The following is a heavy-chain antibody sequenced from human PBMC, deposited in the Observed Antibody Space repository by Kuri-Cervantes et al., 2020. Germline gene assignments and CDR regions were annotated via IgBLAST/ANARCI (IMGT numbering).Heavy chain of an antibody. J-gene: IGHJ6*02. CDR1: GYTFTSYD. V-gene: IGHV1-8*01. D-gene: IGHD5-18*01. Sequence: ASVKVSCKASGYTFTSYDINWVRQATGQGLEWMGWMNPNSGNTGYAQKFQGRVTMTRDTSTSTVYMELSSLRSENTAVYYCARGRGYSYGYHYYGMDFWGQGTTVTVSS. CDR3: ARGRGYSYGYHYYGMDF. CDR2: MNPNSGNT.